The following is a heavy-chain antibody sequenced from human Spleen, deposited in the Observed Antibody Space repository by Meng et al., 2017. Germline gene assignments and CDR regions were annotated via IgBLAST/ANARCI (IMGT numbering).Heavy chain of an antibody. V-gene: IGHV1-18*01. Sequence: VQLVQSGVEMQKPTGSLNVSGNASWFTLTTFDSNWVRQAPGQGLEWLGWINTYTSKTDYAQKFQGRATLTTATFTSTAYIELRSLRSDDTAVHYCATRGNPYLNCWGQGTLVTVSS. D-gene: IGHD3-10*01. CDR1: WFTLTTFD. J-gene: IGHJ4*02. CDR3: ATRGNPYLNC. CDR2: INTYTSKT.